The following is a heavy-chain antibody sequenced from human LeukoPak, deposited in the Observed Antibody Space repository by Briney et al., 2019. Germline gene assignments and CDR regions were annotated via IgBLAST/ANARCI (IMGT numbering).Heavy chain of an antibody. J-gene: IGHJ4*02. CDR1: GGSISRGDYY. V-gene: IGHV4-30-4*01. CDR3: ARTDSSGYYGAY. CDR2: IYYSGST. Sequence: SETLSLTCTVSGGSISRGDYYWSWIRQPPGKGLEWIGYIYYSGSTYYNPSLKSRVTISVDTSNNLFPLKLSSVTAADTAVYYCARTDSSGYYGAYWGQGTLVTVSS. D-gene: IGHD3-22*01.